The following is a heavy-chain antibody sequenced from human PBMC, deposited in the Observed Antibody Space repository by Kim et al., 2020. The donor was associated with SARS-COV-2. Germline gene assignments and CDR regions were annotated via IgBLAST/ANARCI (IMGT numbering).Heavy chain of an antibody. CDR2: ST. CDR3: ARRREVFDY. V-gene: IGHV4-39*01. J-gene: IGHJ4*02. Sequence: STYYNPSLKSRVTISVDTSKNQFSLKLSSVTAADTAVYYCARRREVFDYWGQGTLVTVSS.